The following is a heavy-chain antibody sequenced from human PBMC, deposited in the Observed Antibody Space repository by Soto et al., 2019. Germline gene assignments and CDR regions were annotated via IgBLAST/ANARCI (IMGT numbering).Heavy chain of an antibody. D-gene: IGHD3-3*01. J-gene: IGHJ6*01. CDR2: ISDGGSK. V-gene: IGHV3-43*02. CDR3: EKDDAGGVGSSRGMDV. CDR1: GFAFSSNP. Sequence: SLRLSCAASGFAFSSNPMSWVRQATEKGLEWVAGISDGGSKYYADSVKGRFTISRDNSKNSLYLQMNSLRTEDTDLYYCEKDDAGGVGSSRGMDVWGQGTTVTVSS.